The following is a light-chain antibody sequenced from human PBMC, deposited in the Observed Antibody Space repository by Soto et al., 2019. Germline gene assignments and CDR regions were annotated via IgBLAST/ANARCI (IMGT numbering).Light chain of an antibody. CDR2: GAS. J-gene: IGKJ1*01. Sequence: EILMTQSPATLSVSPGERATLSCRASQSVSSNLAWYQQKPGQAPRLLIYGASTRATGIPARFSGSGSGTESTLTISSLQSEDFEVYYCQQYNNWPQTFGQGTKVDIK. CDR1: QSVSSN. CDR3: QQYNNWPQT. V-gene: IGKV3-15*01.